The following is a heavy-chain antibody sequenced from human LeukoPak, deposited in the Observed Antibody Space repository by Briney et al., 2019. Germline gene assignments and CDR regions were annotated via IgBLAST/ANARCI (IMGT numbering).Heavy chain of an antibody. Sequence: ASVKVSCKASGYTFTSYGISWVRQAPGQGLEWMGWINPNSGGTNYAQKFQGRVTMTRDTSISTAYMELSRLRSDDTAVYYCARVYDYGDYRAFDYWGQGTLVTVSS. CDR3: ARVYDYGDYRAFDY. V-gene: IGHV1-2*02. J-gene: IGHJ4*02. CDR2: INPNSGGT. CDR1: GYTFTSYG. D-gene: IGHD4-17*01.